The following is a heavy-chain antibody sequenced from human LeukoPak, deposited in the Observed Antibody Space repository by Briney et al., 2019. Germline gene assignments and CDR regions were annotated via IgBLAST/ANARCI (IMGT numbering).Heavy chain of an antibody. V-gene: IGHV3-48*01. CDR3: AREYSSSSGRSFDY. CDR2: TSPSATTI. CDR1: AFTFSGYS. Sequence: RTRGSLRLSCAASAFTFSGYSMNWVRQAPGKGLEWVSYTSPSATTIYYADSVKGRFTISRDNAKNSLYLQMNSLRAEDTAVYYCAREYSSSSGRSFDYWGQGTLVTVSS. J-gene: IGHJ4*02. D-gene: IGHD6-6*01.